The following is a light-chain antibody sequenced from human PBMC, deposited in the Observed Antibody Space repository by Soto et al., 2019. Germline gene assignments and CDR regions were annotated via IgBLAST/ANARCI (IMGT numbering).Light chain of an antibody. CDR3: QVWDSSSDIYV. CDR1: DIGTKL. J-gene: IGLJ1*01. Sequence: SYELTQPPSVSVAPGGTASITCEPSDIGTKLVQWYQQKPGQAPVLVMSDDDDRPSGIPERFSGYNSVNTATLTISRVEAGDEADYYCQVWDSSSDIYVFGTGTKLTVL. CDR2: DDD. V-gene: IGLV3-21*04.